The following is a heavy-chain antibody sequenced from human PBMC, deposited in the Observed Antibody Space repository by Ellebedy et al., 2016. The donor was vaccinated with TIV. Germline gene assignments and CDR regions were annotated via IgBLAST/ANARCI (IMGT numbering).Heavy chain of an antibody. CDR3: ARDIFPSTVVTPGWFDP. CDR1: GYTFTSYG. J-gene: IGHJ5*02. D-gene: IGHD4-23*01. Sequence: AASVKVSCKASGYTFTSYGISWVRQAPGQGLEWMGWISAYNGNTNYAQKLQGRVTMTTDTSTSTAYMELRSLRSDDTAVYYCARDIFPSTVVTPGWFDPWGQGTPVTVSS. V-gene: IGHV1-18*04. CDR2: ISAYNGNT.